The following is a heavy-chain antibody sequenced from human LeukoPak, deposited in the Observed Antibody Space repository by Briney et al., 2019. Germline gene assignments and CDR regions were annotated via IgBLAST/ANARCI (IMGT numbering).Heavy chain of an antibody. CDR1: GYSFTSYW. Sequence: GESLKISCKGSGYSFTSYWIGWVRQMPGKGLEWMGIIHPGDSDTRYSPSFQGQVTISADKSISTAYLQWSSLKASDTAMYYCARLGLQRYYYYYYYMDVWGKGTTVTVSS. D-gene: IGHD5-18*01. CDR2: IHPGDSDT. V-gene: IGHV5-51*01. J-gene: IGHJ6*03. CDR3: ARLGLQRYYYYYYYMDV.